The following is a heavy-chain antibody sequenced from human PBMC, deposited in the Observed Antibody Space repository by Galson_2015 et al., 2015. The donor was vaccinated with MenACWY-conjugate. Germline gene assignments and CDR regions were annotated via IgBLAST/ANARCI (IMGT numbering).Heavy chain of an antibody. V-gene: IGHV3-30*18. D-gene: IGHD2-21*02. Sequence: SLRLSCAASGFTFSSYGMHWVRQAPGKGLEWVAVISYDGSNKYYADSVKGRFTISRDNSKNTLYLQMNSLRAEDTAVYYCAKARRGRVAVTATTDYWGQGTLVTVSS. J-gene: IGHJ4*02. CDR2: ISYDGSNK. CDR3: AKARRGRVAVTATTDY. CDR1: GFTFSSYG.